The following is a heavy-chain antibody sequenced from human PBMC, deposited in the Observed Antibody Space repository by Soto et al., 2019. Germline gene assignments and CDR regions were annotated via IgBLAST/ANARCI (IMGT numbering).Heavy chain of an antibody. CDR1: GGSVSSGSYY. J-gene: IGHJ6*02. Sequence: SETLSLTCTVSGGSVSSGSYYWGWIRQPPGKGLEWIGYIYYSGSTNYNPSLKSRVTISVDTSKNQFSLKLSSVTAADTAVYYCANAGNYDFWSGYYGGRGYYYYWMDLWCQGTMVTVSS. D-gene: IGHD3-3*01. CDR2: IYYSGST. V-gene: IGHV4-61*01. CDR3: ANAGNYDFWSGYYGGRGYYYYWMDL.